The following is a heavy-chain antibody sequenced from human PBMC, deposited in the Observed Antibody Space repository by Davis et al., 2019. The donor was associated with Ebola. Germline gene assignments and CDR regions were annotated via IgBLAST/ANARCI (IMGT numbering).Heavy chain of an antibody. D-gene: IGHD4-11*01. J-gene: IGHJ4*02. CDR2: IYYSGST. V-gene: IGHV4-59*01. CDR1: GGSISSYY. CDR3: ARAHHTVTTALIFDY. Sequence: PGGSLRLSCTVSGGSISSYYWSWIRQPPGKGLEWIGYIYYSGSTNYNPSLKSRVTMSVDTSKNQFSLKLSSVTAADTAVYYCARAHHTVTTALIFDYWGQGTLVTVSS.